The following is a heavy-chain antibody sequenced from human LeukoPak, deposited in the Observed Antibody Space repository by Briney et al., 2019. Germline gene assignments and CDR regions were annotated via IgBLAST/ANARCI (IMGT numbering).Heavy chain of an antibody. J-gene: IGHJ4*02. Sequence: SETLSLTCAVYGGSFSGYYCSWIRQPPGKGLEWIGEINHSGSTNYNPSLKSRVTMSVDTSRNQFSLKVYSVTAADTAVYYCAKYASGSLVVWGQGTLVTVSS. V-gene: IGHV4-34*10. D-gene: IGHD3-10*01. CDR1: GGSFSGYY. CDR2: INHSGST. CDR3: AKYASGSLVV.